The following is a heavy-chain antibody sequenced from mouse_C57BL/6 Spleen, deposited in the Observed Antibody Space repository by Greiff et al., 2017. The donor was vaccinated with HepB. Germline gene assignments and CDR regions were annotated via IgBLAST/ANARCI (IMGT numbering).Heavy chain of an antibody. V-gene: IGHV1-50*01. Sequence: QVQLQQPGAELVKPGASVKLSCKASGYTFTSYWMQWVKQRPGQGLEWIGEIDPSDSYTNYNQKFKGKATLTVDTSSSTAYMQLSSLTSEDSAVNYCARGGPYYYAMDYWGQGTSVTVSS. CDR3: ARGGPYYYAMDY. CDR1: GYTFTSYW. J-gene: IGHJ4*01. D-gene: IGHD3-3*01. CDR2: IDPSDSYT.